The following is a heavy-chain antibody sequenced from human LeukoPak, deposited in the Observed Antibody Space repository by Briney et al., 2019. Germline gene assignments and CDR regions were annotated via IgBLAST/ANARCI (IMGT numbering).Heavy chain of an antibody. Sequence: SPCLSPACRVSAGSVGSSRYGSGRIREPPGKGLESFGGVDYSGSTYSNPSLKSRVTISENTSKTQFSLKVSSVTAADTAVYYCAGDYTRGYSYGYSLGNWGQGTLLAVSS. CDR2: VDYSGST. CDR1: AGSVGSSRYG. D-gene: IGHD5-18*01. J-gene: IGHJ4*02. CDR3: AGDYTRGYSYGYSLGN. V-gene: IGHV4-39*01.